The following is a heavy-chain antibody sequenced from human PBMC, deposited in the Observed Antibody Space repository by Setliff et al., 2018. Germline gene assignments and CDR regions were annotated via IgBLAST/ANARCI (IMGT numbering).Heavy chain of an antibody. D-gene: IGHD5-18*01. CDR1: GFTFNSFW. Sequence: GGSLRLSCAASGFTFNSFWMGWVRQAPGKGLEWVANIKQDGSDKYYVDSAKGRFTISRDNARNSLYLQMDSLRVEDTAVYFCARSPGWIPWFDSWGQGTLVTVSS. J-gene: IGHJ5*01. V-gene: IGHV3-7*01. CDR3: ARSPGWIPWFDS. CDR2: IKQDGSDK.